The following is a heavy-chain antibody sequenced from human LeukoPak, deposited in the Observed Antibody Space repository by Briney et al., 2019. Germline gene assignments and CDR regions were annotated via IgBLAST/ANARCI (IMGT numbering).Heavy chain of an antibody. V-gene: IGHV3-30-3*01. CDR3: AKRHLPVGTTGRDDY. D-gene: IGHD1-26*01. Sequence: GRSLRLSCAGSGFTFSNYAMNWVRQAPGKGLEWVAVTSYDGSNKYYADSVKGRFTISRDNSKNTLYLQMNSLRAEDTAVYYCAKRHLPVGTTGRDDYWGQGTLVTVSS. J-gene: IGHJ4*02. CDR2: TSYDGSNK. CDR1: GFTFSNYA.